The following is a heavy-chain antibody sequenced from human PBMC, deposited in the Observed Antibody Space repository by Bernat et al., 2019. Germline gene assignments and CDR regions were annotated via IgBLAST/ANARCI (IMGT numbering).Heavy chain of an antibody. D-gene: IGHD2-15*01. J-gene: IGHJ6*02. V-gene: IGHV4-34*01. CDR1: GGSFSGYY. CDR3: ARQGCSGGSCHYYYYGMDV. Sequence: QVQLQQWGAGLLKPSETPSLTCAVYGGSFSGYYWSWIRQPPGKGLEWIGEINHSGSTNYNPSLKSRVTISVDTSKNQFSLKLSSVTAADTAVYYCARQGCSGGSCHYYYYGMDVWGQGTTVTVSS. CDR2: INHSGST.